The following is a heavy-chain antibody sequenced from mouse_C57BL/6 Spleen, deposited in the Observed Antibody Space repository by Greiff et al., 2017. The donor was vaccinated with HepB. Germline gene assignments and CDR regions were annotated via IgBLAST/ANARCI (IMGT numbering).Heavy chain of an antibody. CDR3: AREADAMDD. V-gene: IGHV1-26*01. Sequence: VQLKHSGPELVKPGASVKISCKASGYTFTDYYMNWVKQSHGKSLEWIGDINPDNGGTSYNEKFKGKATLTVDKSSSTAYMELRSLTSEDSAVYYCAREADAMDDWGQGTSVTVSS. CDR2: INPDNGGT. CDR1: GYTFTDYY. J-gene: IGHJ4*01.